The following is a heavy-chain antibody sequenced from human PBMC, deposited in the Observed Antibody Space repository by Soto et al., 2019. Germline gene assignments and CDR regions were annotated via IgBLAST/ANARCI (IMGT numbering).Heavy chain of an antibody. CDR1: GGTFSSYA. Sequence: SVKVSCKASGGTFSSYAISWVRQAPGQGLEWMGGIIPIFGTANYAQKFQGRVTITADESTSTAYMELSSLRSEDTAVYYCARGSGYYDFWSGTSFYGMDVWGQGTTVTVSS. CDR2: IIPIFGTA. J-gene: IGHJ6*02. CDR3: ARGSGYYDFWSGTSFYGMDV. D-gene: IGHD3-3*01. V-gene: IGHV1-69*13.